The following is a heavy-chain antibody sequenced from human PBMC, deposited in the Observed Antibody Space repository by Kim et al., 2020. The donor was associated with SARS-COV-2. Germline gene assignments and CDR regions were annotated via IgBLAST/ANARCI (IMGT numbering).Heavy chain of an antibody. D-gene: IGHD5-18*01. J-gene: IGHJ6*02. V-gene: IGHV3-48*04. CDR2: ISSSSSTI. CDR1: GFTFSSYS. Sequence: GGSLRLSCAASGFTFSSYSMNWVRQAPGKGLEWVSYISSSSSTIYYADSVKGRFTISRDNAKNSLYLQMNSLRAEDSAVYYCARDRNTAMEKRIYYYYGMDVWGQGTTVTVSS. CDR3: ARDRNTAMEKRIYYYYGMDV.